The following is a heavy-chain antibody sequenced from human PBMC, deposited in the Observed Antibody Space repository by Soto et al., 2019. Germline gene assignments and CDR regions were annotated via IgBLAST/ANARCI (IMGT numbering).Heavy chain of an antibody. D-gene: IGHD6-19*01. CDR2: ISGSGRST. CDR1: GLTFSSYA. J-gene: IGHJ4*02. CDR3: AEQWLVMGAFDY. V-gene: IGHV3-23*01. Sequence: EVQLLESGGGLVQRGGSLRLSCAASGLTFSSYAMSWVRQAPGKGLEWVSAISGSGRSTYYADSVKGRFTISRDNSKNTLYLQMNSLRAEDTAVYYCAEQWLVMGAFDYWGQGTLVTVSS.